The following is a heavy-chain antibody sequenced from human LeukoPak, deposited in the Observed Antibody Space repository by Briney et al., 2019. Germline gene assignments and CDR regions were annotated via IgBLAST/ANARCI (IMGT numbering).Heavy chain of an antibody. Sequence: GESLKISCKGSGYSFITYWIGWVRQMPGKGLEWMGLIFPGDSDTKYSPSFQGQVTISADKSISTAYLQWSSLKASDTAMYYCATYFAGAETFDIWGQGTMVTVSS. J-gene: IGHJ3*02. V-gene: IGHV5-51*01. D-gene: IGHD3-16*01. CDR3: ATYFAGAETFDI. CDR1: GYSFITYW. CDR2: IFPGDSDT.